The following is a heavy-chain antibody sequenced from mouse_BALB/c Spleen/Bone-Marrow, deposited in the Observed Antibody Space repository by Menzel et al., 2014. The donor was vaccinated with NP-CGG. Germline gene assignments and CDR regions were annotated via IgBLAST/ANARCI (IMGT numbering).Heavy chain of an antibody. CDR2: IDPANGNT. Sequence: VQLQQSGAELVKPGASAKLPCTASGSNIKDTYMHWVKQRPEQGLEWIGRIDPANGNTKYDPKFQGKATITADTSSNTAYLQLSSLTSEDTAVYYCANYYYGSSLFAYWGQGTLVTVSA. CDR3: ANYYYGSSLFAY. CDR1: GSNIKDTY. J-gene: IGHJ3*01. V-gene: IGHV14-3*02. D-gene: IGHD1-1*01.